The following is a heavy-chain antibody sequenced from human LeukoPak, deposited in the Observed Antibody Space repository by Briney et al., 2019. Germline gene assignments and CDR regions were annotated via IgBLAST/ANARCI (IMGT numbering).Heavy chain of an antibody. J-gene: IGHJ6*04. V-gene: IGHV4-34*01. CDR2: INHSGST. CDR1: GGSFSGHY. Sequence: SETLSLTCAVYGGSFSGHYWSWIRQPPGKGLEWIGEINHSGSTNYNPSLKSRVTISVDTSKNQFSLKLSSVTAADTAVYYCARSFMDVWGKGTTVTVSS. CDR3: ARSFMDV.